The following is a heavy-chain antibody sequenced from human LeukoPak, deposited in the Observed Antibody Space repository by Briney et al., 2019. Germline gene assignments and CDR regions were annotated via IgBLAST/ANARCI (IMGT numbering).Heavy chain of an antibody. CDR2: IYYSGST. CDR3: VRGRGWLQSTPFDY. Sequence: SETLSLTCTVSGGSISSYYWSWVRQPPGKGLEWIGHIYYSGSTNYNPSLKSRVTISVDTSKNQFSLKLSSVTAADTAVYYCVRGRGWLQSTPFDYWGQGTLVTVSS. V-gene: IGHV4-59*01. J-gene: IGHJ4*02. CDR1: GGSISSYY. D-gene: IGHD5-24*01.